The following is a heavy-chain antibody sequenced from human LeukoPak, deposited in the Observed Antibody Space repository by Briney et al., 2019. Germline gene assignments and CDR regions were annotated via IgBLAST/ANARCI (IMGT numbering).Heavy chain of an antibody. Sequence: SETLSLTCTVSGGSISSYYWSWIRQPPGKGLEWIGYIYYSGSTNYNPSLKSRVTISVDTSKNQFSLKLSSVTAADTAVYYCARLYYYGSGSYYNGYYFEYWGQGTRVTVSS. D-gene: IGHD3-10*01. CDR3: ARLYYYGSGSYYNGYYFEY. CDR2: IYYSGST. CDR1: GGSISSYY. J-gene: IGHJ4*02. V-gene: IGHV4-59*08.